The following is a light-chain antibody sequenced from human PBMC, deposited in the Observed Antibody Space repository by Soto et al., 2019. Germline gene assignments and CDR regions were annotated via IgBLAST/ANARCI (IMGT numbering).Light chain of an antibody. Sequence: DIQMTQSPSSLTASIGDRVTISCRASQGFSTSLAWYQQKPGKVPTLLIYGASILQSGVPSRFSGSGSGTEFTLTISCLQPEDGATYFCQKYDSAPLTFGGGTKVEIK. J-gene: IGKJ4*01. V-gene: IGKV1-27*01. CDR1: QGFSTS. CDR3: QKYDSAPLT. CDR2: GAS.